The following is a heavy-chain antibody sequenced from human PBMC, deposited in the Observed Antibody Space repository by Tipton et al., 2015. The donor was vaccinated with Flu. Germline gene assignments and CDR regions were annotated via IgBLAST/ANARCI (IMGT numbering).Heavy chain of an antibody. CDR2: TFHGGST. V-gene: IGHV4-38-2*02. D-gene: IGHD3-10*01. CDR3: ATYYYGSGTQSAFDY. Sequence: TLSLTCTVSGYPISSGYYWGWIRQPPGKGLEWIGSTFHGGSTYYNPSLKSRVTISVDTSKNQFSPKLSSVTAADTAVYYCATYYYGSGTQSAFDYWGQGTLVTVSS. J-gene: IGHJ4*02. CDR1: GYPISSGYY.